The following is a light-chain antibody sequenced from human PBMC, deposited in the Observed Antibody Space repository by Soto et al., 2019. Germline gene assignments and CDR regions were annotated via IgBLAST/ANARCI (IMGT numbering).Light chain of an antibody. CDR1: NIGSKS. CDR2: YDS. CDR3: QVWDSSSDPNVV. V-gene: IGLV3-21*04. J-gene: IGLJ2*01. Sequence: SCELTQPPSVSVAPGKTARITCGGNNIGSKSVHWYQQKPGQAPVLVIYYDSDRPSGIPERFSGSNSGNTATLTISRVEAGDEADYYCQVWDSSSDPNVVFGGGTKLTVL.